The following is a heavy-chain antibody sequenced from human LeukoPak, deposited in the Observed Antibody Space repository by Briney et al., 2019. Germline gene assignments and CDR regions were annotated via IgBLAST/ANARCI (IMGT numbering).Heavy chain of an antibody. J-gene: IGHJ3*02. Sequence: GASVKVSCKASGYTFTGYYMHWVRQAPGQGLEWMGWINPNSGGTSYAQKFQGRVTMTRDTSISTAYMELSRLRSDDTAVYYCARGGGYYDSSGYPSNDAFDIWGQGTMVTVSS. CDR1: GYTFTGYY. CDR2: INPNSGGT. CDR3: ARGGGYYDSSGYPSNDAFDI. D-gene: IGHD3-22*01. V-gene: IGHV1-2*02.